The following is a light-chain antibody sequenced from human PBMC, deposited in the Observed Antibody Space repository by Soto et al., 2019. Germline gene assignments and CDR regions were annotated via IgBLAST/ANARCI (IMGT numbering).Light chain of an antibody. J-gene: IGKJ1*01. CDR3: QQYNTCWT. Sequence: GDRVTITCRASQSISTWLAWYQQKPGKAPKLLIYDVSSLESGVPSRFSGSGSGTEFTLTISSLQPDDFATYYCQQYNTCWTFGQGTKVEIX. CDR1: QSISTW. V-gene: IGKV1-5*01. CDR2: DVS.